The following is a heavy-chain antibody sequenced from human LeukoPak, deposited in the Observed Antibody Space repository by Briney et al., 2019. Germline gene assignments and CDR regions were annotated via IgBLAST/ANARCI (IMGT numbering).Heavy chain of an antibody. Sequence: GGSLRLSCAASGFTFSSYAMHWVRQAPGKGLEWVAVISYDGSNKYYADSVKGRFTISRDNSKNTLYLQMNSLRAEDTAVYYCAKDLTLGYCSSTSCYRGRGCGYWGQGTLVTVSS. J-gene: IGHJ4*02. D-gene: IGHD2-2*01. CDR1: GFTFSSYA. CDR2: ISYDGSNK. CDR3: AKDLTLGYCSSTSCYRGRGCGY. V-gene: IGHV3-30-3*01.